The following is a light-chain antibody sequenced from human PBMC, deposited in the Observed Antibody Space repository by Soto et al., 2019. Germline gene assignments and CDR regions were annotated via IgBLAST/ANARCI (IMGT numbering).Light chain of an antibody. CDR2: DAS. CDR1: QNIANF. V-gene: IGKV1-39*01. Sequence: DIQMTQSPSSLSASIGDRVTIACRASQNIANFLNWYQHRAGKAPKLLIYDASSLQSGVQSRFSGSGSGTDFTLTISSLQPEDFATYYCQQSYRTPRTFGPGTKVDIK. CDR3: QQSYRTPRT. J-gene: IGKJ1*01.